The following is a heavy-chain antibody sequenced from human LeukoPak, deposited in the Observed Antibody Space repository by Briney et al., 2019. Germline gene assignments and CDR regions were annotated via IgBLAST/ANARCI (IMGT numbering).Heavy chain of an antibody. CDR2: INPGGSST. Sequence: PGGSLRLSCAASGFTFSSYWMRWVRQAPGKGLVWVSRINPGGSSTSYADSVKGRFTISRDNAKNTLYLQMNSLRAEDTAVYYCARFKVTVTSIPWGQGTLVTVSS. CDR3: ARFKVTVTSIP. D-gene: IGHD4-11*01. CDR1: GFTFSSYW. J-gene: IGHJ5*02. V-gene: IGHV3-74*01.